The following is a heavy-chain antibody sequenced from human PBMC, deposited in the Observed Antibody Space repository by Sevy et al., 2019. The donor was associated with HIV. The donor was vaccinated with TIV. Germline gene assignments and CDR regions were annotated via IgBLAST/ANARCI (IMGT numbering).Heavy chain of an antibody. Sequence: GGSLRLSCAASGFTFSSYSMNWVRQAPGKGLEWVSYISSSSSTIYYADSVKSRFTISRDNAKNSLYLQMNSLRDEDTAVYYCARDRTMVRGVIIEERLYYYYMDVWGKGTTVTVSS. V-gene: IGHV3-48*02. J-gene: IGHJ6*03. CDR2: ISSSSSTI. CDR3: ARDRTMVRGVIIEERLYYYYMDV. CDR1: GFTFSSYS. D-gene: IGHD3-10*01.